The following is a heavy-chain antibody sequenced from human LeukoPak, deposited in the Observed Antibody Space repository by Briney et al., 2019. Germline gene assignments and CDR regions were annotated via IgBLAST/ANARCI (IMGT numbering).Heavy chain of an antibody. J-gene: IGHJ4*02. CDR2: ISTGSLTI. CDR3: ARQVAATDFDF. V-gene: IGHV3-48*02. D-gene: IGHD2-15*01. CDR1: GFTFGSYS. Sequence: GRSLRLSWAASGFTFGSYSMNWVRQAPGKVLEWVSFISTGSLTIYYADSVKGRFTISRDDARNSLYLQMNRLRDEDTAVYYCARQVAATDFDFWGQGTLVTVSS.